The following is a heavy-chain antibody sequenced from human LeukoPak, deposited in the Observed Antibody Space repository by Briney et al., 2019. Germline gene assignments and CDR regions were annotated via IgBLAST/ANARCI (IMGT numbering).Heavy chain of an antibody. D-gene: IGHD1-26*01. CDR1: GGSFTENN. J-gene: IGHJ6*03. Sequence: SETLSLTCAVFGGSFTENNWSWVRQPPGKGREWVAEINHSGSISYNPSLKSRVSMSVDTSKNQFSLKLTPLTAADTALYYCARCSRERHYFYYYYHMDIWSTGTLVTVSS. CDR2: INHSGSI. V-gene: IGHV4-34*01. CDR3: ARCSRERHYFYYYYHMDI.